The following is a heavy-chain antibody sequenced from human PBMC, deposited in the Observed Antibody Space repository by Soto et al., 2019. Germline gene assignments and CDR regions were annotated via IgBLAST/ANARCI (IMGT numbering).Heavy chain of an antibody. CDR1: GFTFSTYE. J-gene: IGHJ4*02. CDR3: MREKSSGYTFDC. CDR2: ISSSGNTI. D-gene: IGHD3-22*01. V-gene: IGHV3-48*03. Sequence: GGSLRLSCAASGFTFSTYEMHWVRQVPGEGLEWVSYISSSGNTIYYADSVKGRFTISRDNAKNSVYLQINSLRVEDTAVYYCMREKSSGYTFDCWGQGTLVTVSS.